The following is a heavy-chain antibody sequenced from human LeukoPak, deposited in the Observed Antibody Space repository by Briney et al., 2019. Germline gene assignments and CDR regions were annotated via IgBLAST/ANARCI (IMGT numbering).Heavy chain of an antibody. CDR1: GGSISSYY. Sequence: PSETLSLTCTVSGGSISSYYWSWIRQPPGKGLEWIGYIYYSGSTNYNPSLKSRVTISVDTSKNQFSLKLSSVTAADTAVYYCARTPSRITIFGPSYFDYWGQGTLVTVSS. CDR3: ARTPSRITIFGPSYFDY. V-gene: IGHV4-59*01. J-gene: IGHJ4*02. D-gene: IGHD3-3*01. CDR2: IYYSGST.